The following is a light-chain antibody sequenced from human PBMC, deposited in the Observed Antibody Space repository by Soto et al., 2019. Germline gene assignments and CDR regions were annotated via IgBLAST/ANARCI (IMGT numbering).Light chain of an antibody. V-gene: IGKV3-11*01. Sequence: EIVLTQSQSTLSLSPGERSTISCMARQGVSSYLAWYQQKPGQAPRLLIYDASNRATGIPARFSGSGSGTDFTLTISSLEPEDFAVYYCQQRDKWPRTFGQGTKVDI. J-gene: IGKJ1*01. CDR1: QGVSSY. CDR3: QQRDKWPRT. CDR2: DAS.